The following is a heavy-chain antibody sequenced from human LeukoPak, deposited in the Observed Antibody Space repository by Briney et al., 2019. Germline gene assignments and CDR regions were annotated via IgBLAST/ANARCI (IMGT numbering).Heavy chain of an antibody. V-gene: IGHV1-3*03. CDR3: ARDTSRGSSGYYFDY. J-gene: IGHJ4*02. Sequence: ASVKVSCKASGYTFTSYAMHWVRQAPGQRLEWMGWINAGNGNTKYSQEFQGRVTITRDTSASTAYMELSSLRSEDMAVYYCARDTSRGSSGYYFDYWGQGTLVTVSS. CDR2: INAGNGNT. D-gene: IGHD3-22*01. CDR1: GYTFTSYA.